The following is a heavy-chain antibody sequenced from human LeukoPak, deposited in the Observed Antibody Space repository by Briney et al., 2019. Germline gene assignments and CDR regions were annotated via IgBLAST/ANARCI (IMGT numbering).Heavy chain of an antibody. CDR3: ASDPRAGVVINYYYYYMDV. CDR2: VYNSGST. D-gene: IGHD3-3*01. Sequence: PSETLSLTCTVSGGSINSYYWSWIRQPPGKGLEWIANVYNSGSTNYNPSLKSRVTISVDTSKNQFSLKLSSVTAADTAVYYCASDPRAGVVINYYYYYMDVWGKGTTVTVSS. V-gene: IGHV4-59*12. J-gene: IGHJ6*03. CDR1: GGSINSYY.